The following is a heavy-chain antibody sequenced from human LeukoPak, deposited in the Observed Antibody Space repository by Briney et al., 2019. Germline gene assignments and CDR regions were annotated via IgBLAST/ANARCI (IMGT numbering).Heavy chain of an antibody. D-gene: IGHD1-1*01. J-gene: IGHJ4*02. CDR3: ARVGPAVSSRDLQGWNDPSDDY. V-gene: IGHV1-2*06. Sequence: GASVKVSCKASGYTFTGYYMHWVRQAPGQGLEWMGRINPNSGGTNYAQKFQGRVTMTRDTSISTAYMELSWLRSDDTAVYYCARVGPAVSSRDLQGWNDPSDDYWGQGTLVTVSS. CDR1: GYTFTGYY. CDR2: INPNSGGT.